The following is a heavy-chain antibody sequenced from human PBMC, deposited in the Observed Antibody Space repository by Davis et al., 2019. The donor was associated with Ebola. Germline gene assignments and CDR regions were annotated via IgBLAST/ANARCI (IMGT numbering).Heavy chain of an antibody. D-gene: IGHD1-14*01. CDR3: ARDLPGGDWYFDL. Sequence: HTGGSLRLSCAASGFSFSSTWMHWVRQAPGKGLVWVSRIHSDGTSTIYTDSVKGRFTISRDNAKNTLYLQMNSLRAEDTAVYYCARDLPGGDWYFDLWGRGTLVTVSS. V-gene: IGHV3-74*01. J-gene: IGHJ2*01. CDR2: IHSDGTST. CDR1: GFSFSSTW.